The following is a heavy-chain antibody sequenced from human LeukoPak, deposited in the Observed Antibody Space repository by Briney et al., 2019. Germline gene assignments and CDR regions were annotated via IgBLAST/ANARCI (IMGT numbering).Heavy chain of an antibody. V-gene: IGHV3-74*01. CDR2: IHSDGSLT. CDR1: GFTFDDYG. D-gene: IGHD3-10*01. Sequence: GGSLRLSCAASGFTFDDYGMSWVRQVPGKGLVWVARIHSDGSLTNHTDSVKGRFTISRDNAKNTLFLQMNSLRVEDTAVYYCVRDRMARGVMVYYYMDLWGKGTTVTVSS. CDR3: VRDRMARGVMVYYYMDL. J-gene: IGHJ6*03.